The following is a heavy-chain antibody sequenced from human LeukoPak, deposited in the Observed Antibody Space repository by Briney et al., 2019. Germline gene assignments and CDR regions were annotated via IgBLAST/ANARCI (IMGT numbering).Heavy chain of an antibody. CDR3: ARGPPRDFGSSGFYFNY. V-gene: IGHV4-34*01. D-gene: IGHD3-22*01. Sequence: PSETLSLTCAVYGRPFSGYFWSWFRHPPSKGLEWIGEINHSGSTNYNPSLESRVTISEDTSKNQFSLKLSSVTAADTAVYYCARGPPRDFGSSGFYFNYWGQGTLVTVSS. CDR2: INHSGST. J-gene: IGHJ4*02. CDR1: GRPFSGYF.